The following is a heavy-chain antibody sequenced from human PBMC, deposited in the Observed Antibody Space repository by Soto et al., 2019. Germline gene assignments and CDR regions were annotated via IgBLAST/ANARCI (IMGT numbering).Heavy chain of an antibody. J-gene: IGHJ3*02. CDR3: AKGREGFGNDAFDI. D-gene: IGHD3-10*01. CDR2: ISGSGGNT. Sequence: LRLSCAASGFTFSSYAMSWVRQAPGKGLEWVSGISGSGGNTYYADSVKGRFTISRDNSKNTLYLQMNTLRAEDTAVYYCAKGREGFGNDAFDIWGQGTMVTVSS. CDR1: GFTFSSYA. V-gene: IGHV3-23*01.